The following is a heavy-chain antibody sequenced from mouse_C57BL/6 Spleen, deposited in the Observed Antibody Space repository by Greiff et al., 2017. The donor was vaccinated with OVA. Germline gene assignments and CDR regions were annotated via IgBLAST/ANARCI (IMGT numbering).Heavy chain of an antibody. CDR3: ARDDYDLFAY. CDR1: GYSITSGYD. V-gene: IGHV3-1*01. Sequence: DVKLVESGPGMVKPSQSLSLTCTVTGYSITSGYDWHWIRHFPGNKLEWMGYISYSGSTNYNPSLKSRISITHDTSKNHFFLKLNSVTTEDTATYYCARDDYDLFAYWGQGTLVTVSA. J-gene: IGHJ3*01. CDR2: ISYSGST. D-gene: IGHD2-4*01.